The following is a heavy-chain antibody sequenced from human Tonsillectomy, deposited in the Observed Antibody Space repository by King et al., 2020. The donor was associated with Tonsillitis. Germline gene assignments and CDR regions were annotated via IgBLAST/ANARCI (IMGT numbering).Heavy chain of an antibody. D-gene: IGHD2-15*01. Sequence: VQLVESGGGLTQPGGSLRLSCAASGLSVTSDFMSWFRQAPGMGLEWVSLLFNDGSAHYSASVRGRFTISRDDSENTVYLQMNSLRAADTAVYYCARAGDCSGHSXLTFNIWGQGTKVTVSS. J-gene: IGHJ3*02. CDR2: LFNDGSA. CDR1: GLSVTSDF. CDR3: ARAGDCSGHSXLTFNI. V-gene: IGHV3-53*01.